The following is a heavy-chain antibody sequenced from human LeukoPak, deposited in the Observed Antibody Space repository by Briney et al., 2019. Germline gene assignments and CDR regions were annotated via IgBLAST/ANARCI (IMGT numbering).Heavy chain of an antibody. CDR1: GFTFSSYS. V-gene: IGHV3-48*01. D-gene: IGHD6-13*01. J-gene: IGHJ3*02. Sequence: PGGSLRLSCAASGFTFSSYSMNWVRQAPGKGLEWVSYISSSSSTIYYADSVKGRFTISRDNAKNSLYLQMNSLRAEDTAVYYCARGARQLVWDVAFDIWGQGTMVTVSS. CDR2: ISSSSSTI. CDR3: ARGARQLVWDVAFDI.